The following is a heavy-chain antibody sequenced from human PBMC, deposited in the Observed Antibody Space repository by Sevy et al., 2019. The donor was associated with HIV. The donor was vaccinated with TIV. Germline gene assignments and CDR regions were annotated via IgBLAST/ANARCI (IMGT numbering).Heavy chain of an antibody. CDR3: ARDGGYSIKWYPLY. Sequence: GGSLRLSCAASGFAFSSHAMHWVRQAPGKGLEWVGVISYEGTETFYEASLEGRFTISRDNSKNMLSLQINSLRPEDTAVYYCARDGGYSIKWYPLYWGQGTLVTVSS. CDR2: ISYEGTET. CDR1: GFAFSSHA. J-gene: IGHJ4*01. V-gene: IGHV3-30-3*01. D-gene: IGHD6-13*01.